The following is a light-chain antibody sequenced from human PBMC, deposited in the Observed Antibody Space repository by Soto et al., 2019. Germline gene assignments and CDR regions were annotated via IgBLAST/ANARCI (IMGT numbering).Light chain of an antibody. CDR3: QQSYNTHALT. CDR1: HNIDKY. V-gene: IGKV1-39*01. J-gene: IGKJ4*01. Sequence: SQSPSSLSASVGDRVTITCRASHNIDKYLNWYQQKPGKAPKILIYGASNLQSGVPSRFSGSGSGTEFTLTISSLHPEGFATYYCQQSYNTHALTFGGGTKVDIK. CDR2: GAS.